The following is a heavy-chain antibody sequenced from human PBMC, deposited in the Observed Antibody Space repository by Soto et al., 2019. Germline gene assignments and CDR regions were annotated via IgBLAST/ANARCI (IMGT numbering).Heavy chain of an antibody. CDR1: GFTFSNYD. Sequence: EVQLVESGGGLVQPGGSLSLSCAALGFTFSNYDMHWVRQVTGKGLEWVSTIGTPGDTNYPGSVKGRFTISRENAKNSLYLQMNSLRAEDTAVYYCARGRLISLYYFDYWGQGTLVTVSS. CDR3: ARGRLISLYYFDY. CDR2: IGTPGDT. D-gene: IGHD2-15*01. V-gene: IGHV3-13*01. J-gene: IGHJ4*02.